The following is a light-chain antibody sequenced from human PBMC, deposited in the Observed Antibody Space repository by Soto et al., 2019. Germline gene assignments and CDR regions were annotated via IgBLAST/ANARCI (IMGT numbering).Light chain of an antibody. J-gene: IGKJ2*02. CDR1: QSVLYSSSNKNY. V-gene: IGKV4-1*01. CDR3: QQYYTTPRT. CDR2: WAS. Sequence: DIVMTQSPDSLAVSLGERDTINCKSSQSVLYSSSNKNYLAWYQQKPGHPPNLLIYWASTRESGVPDRFSGRRSGTDITRTISSLQAEDVGVYYCQQYYTTPRTFGQGTKLEIK.